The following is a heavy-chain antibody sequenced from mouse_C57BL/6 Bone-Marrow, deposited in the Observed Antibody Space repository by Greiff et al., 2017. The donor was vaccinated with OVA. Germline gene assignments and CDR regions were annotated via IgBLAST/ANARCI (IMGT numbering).Heavy chain of an antibody. CDR2: IDPENGDT. V-gene: IGHV14-4*01. Sequence: VQLKESGAELVRPGASVKLSCTASGFNIKDDYMHWVKQRPEQGLEWIGWIDPENGDTEYASKFQGKATITADTSSNTAYLQLSSLTSEDTAVYYCTTDVLLLFDYWGQGTTLTVSS. CDR3: TTDVLLLFDY. D-gene: IGHD2-3*01. J-gene: IGHJ2*01. CDR1: GFNIKDDY.